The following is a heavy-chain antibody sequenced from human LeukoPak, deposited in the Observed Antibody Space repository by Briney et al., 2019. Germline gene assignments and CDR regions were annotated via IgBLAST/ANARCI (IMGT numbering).Heavy chain of an antibody. CDR3: AREGMATIQA. V-gene: IGHV4-34*01. D-gene: IGHD5-24*01. CDR1: GGSFSGYY. Sequence: SETLSLTCAVYGGSFSGYYWSWIRQPPGKGLEWIGEINHSGSTNYNPSLKSRVTISVDTSKNQFSLKLSSVTAADTAVYYCAREGMATIQAWGQGTLVTVSS. CDR2: INHSGST. J-gene: IGHJ5*02.